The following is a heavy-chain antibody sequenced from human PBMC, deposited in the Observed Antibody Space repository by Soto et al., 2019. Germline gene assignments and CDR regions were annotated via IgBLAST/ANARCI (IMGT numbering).Heavy chain of an antibody. CDR3: AHRRVRDSSGENFDS. V-gene: IGHV2-5*02. CDR1: GFSLNTNAVG. J-gene: IGHJ4*02. Sequence: QITLTESGPTLVKPTQTLTLTCTFSGFSLNTNAVGVAWIRQPPGKALEWLALLYWDDDKRYSPSLKSRLTITTDTSKNQVVLTMTNMDPEDTATYYCAHRRVRDSSGENFDSWGQGTLVTVSS. CDR2: LYWDDDK. D-gene: IGHD6-19*01.